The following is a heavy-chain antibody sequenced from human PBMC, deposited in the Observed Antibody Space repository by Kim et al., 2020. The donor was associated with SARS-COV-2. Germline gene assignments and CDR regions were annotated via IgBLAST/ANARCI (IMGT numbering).Heavy chain of an antibody. CDR1: GFTFSTYN. D-gene: IGHD3-10*01. Sequence: GGSLRLSCSASGFTFSTYNMHWVRQAPGKGLQYVSGINTNGGSTYYTDSVKGRFTISRDNSKNTLYLQMSSLRTEDTAVYYCYGSETYIHWGQGTLVTVSS. J-gene: IGHJ4*02. CDR3: YGSETYIH. CDR2: INTNGGST. V-gene: IGHV3-64D*06.